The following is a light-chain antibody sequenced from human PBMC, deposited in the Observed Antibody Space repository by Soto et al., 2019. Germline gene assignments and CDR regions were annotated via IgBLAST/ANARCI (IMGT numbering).Light chain of an antibody. CDR1: QSISSTY. CDR2: GAS. Sequence: EIVLTQSPGTLSLSPGERATLSSRASQSISSTYLAWYQQRPGQAPRLLIYGASSRATGIPDRFSGSGSGTDFTLTISRLEPEAFAVYYCQQYGSSPPYTFGQGTNLEIK. J-gene: IGKJ2*01. CDR3: QQYGSSPPYT. V-gene: IGKV3-20*01.